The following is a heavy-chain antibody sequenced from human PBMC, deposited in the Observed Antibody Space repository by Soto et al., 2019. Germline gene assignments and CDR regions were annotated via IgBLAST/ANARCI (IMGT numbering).Heavy chain of an antibody. V-gene: IGHV1-2*02. D-gene: IGHD1-26*01. CDR3: AKGGAIVAAGTRVYLYNAMDV. CDR2: INPNSGDT. CDR1: GYTFTGYY. Sequence: LVKVSCKASGYTFTGYYVHWVRQAPGQGLEWMGWINPNSGDTYLAQRFQGRVTMNRDTSIGTAYMELRGLTSDDTAEYYCAKGGAIVAAGTRVYLYNAMDVWGQGTTVTVSS. J-gene: IGHJ6*02.